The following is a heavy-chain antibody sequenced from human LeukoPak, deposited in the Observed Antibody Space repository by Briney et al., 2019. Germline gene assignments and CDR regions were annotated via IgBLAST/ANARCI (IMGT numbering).Heavy chain of an antibody. J-gene: IGHJ4*02. D-gene: IGHD4-17*01. V-gene: IGHV1-69*02. CDR1: GGTFSSYT. CDR2: IIPILGIA. Sequence: ASVKVSCKASGGTFSSYTISWVRQAPGQRLEWMGRIIPILGIANYAQKFQGRVTITADKSTSTAYMELSSLRSEDTAVYYCALVTTSKTAPFDYWGQGTLVTVSS. CDR3: ALVTTSKTAPFDY.